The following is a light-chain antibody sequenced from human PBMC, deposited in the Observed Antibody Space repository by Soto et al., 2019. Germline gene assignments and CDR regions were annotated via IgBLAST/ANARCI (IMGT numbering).Light chain of an antibody. V-gene: IGLV3-9*01. CDR1: HICSKN. CDR2: RDT. Sequence: SYELTQPLSVSVALGQTAKITCVGIHICSKNVHWYQQKPGQAPVLVISRDTNRPSGIPERFSGSNSASNSGNTATLTISRVQAGDEADYFCQVWDTSTVVFGGGTKVTVL. J-gene: IGLJ2*01. CDR3: QVWDTSTVV.